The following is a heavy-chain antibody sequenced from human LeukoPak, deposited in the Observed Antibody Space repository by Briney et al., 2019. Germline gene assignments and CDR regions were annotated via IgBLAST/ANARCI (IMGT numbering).Heavy chain of an antibody. CDR1: GGSFSGYY. Sequence: SETLSLTCAVYGGSFSGYYWSWIRQPPGKGLEWIGEINHSGSTNYNPSLKSRVTISVDTSKNQFSLKLNSVTPEDTAVYYCARVQRGIFDYWGQGTLVTVSS. CDR3: ARVQRGIFDY. V-gene: IGHV4-34*01. D-gene: IGHD6-13*01. CDR2: INHSGST. J-gene: IGHJ4*02.